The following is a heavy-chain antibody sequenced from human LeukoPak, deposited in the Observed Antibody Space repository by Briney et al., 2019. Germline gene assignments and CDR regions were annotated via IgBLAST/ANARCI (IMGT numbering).Heavy chain of an antibody. CDR3: ATELCSGGSCYPDAFVI. CDR1: GASISSYY. J-gene: IGHJ3*02. V-gene: IGHV4-59*01. Sequence: SETLSLTCSVSGASISSYYWSWIRQPPGKGLEWIGYSYYTGSTKYSPSLKSRVTISVDTSKDQFSLKLTSVTAEDTAVYYCATELCSGGSCYPDAFVIWGQGTMVTVSS. CDR2: SYYTGST. D-gene: IGHD2-15*01.